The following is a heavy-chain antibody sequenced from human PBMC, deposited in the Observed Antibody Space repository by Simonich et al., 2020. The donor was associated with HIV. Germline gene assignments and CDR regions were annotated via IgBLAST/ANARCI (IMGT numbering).Heavy chain of an antibody. D-gene: IGHD3-10*01. J-gene: IGHJ6*02. CDR2: SSWNSGSI. Sequence: EVQLVESGGGLVQPGRSLRLSCAASGFTFDDYAIHWVRQAPGKGLEWVSGSSWNSGSIGYADAVKGRFTISRDNAKNSLYLQMNSLRAEDTALYYCGKDITPGGMDVWGQGTTVTVSS. V-gene: IGHV3-9*01. CDR3: GKDITPGGMDV. CDR1: GFTFDDYA.